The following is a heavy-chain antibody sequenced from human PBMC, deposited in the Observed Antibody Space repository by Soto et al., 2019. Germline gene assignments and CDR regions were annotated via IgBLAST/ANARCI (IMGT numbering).Heavy chain of an antibody. D-gene: IGHD4-17*01. Sequence: QVQLVQSGAEVKKPGSSVKVSCKASGGTFSSYAISWVRQAPGQGREWMGGIIPIFGTANYAQKFQGRVTMTADESTSTANMELSSLRSEDTAVYYCASEDYGGNSAPFDYWGQGTLVTVSS. CDR3: ASEDYGGNSAPFDY. CDR2: IIPIFGTA. CDR1: GGTFSSYA. V-gene: IGHV1-69*01. J-gene: IGHJ4*02.